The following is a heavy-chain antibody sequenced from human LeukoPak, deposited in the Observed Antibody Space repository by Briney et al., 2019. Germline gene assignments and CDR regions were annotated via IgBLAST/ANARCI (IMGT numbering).Heavy chain of an antibody. Sequence: GGSLRLSCAASECSFTSYERNWVRQAPGKGLEWISYISSTGNTIYYVDSVQGRFTISRDNAKNSLYLQMNSLRAEDTAVYYCARGRYCRGHTCYFDYWGQGTLVTVSS. CDR2: ISSTGNTI. J-gene: IGHJ4*02. V-gene: IGHV3-48*03. CDR1: ECSFTSYE. D-gene: IGHD2-15*01. CDR3: ARGRYCRGHTCYFDY.